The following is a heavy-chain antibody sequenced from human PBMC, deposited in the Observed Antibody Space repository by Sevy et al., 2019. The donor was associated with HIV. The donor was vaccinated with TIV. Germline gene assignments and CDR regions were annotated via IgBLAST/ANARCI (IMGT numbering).Heavy chain of an antibody. D-gene: IGHD2-21*01. Sequence: GGSLRLSCATSGFTFSGHGMHWVRHAPGKGLEWLAVISHDGRSTFDAASVKGRFIISRDNSKNRLFLQMNSLTAADTAVYYCAKGGFKCGGNDCLMQWGQGTLVTVSS. J-gene: IGHJ4*02. CDR1: GFTFSGHG. CDR2: ISHDGRST. V-gene: IGHV3-30*18. CDR3: AKGGFKCGGNDCLMQ.